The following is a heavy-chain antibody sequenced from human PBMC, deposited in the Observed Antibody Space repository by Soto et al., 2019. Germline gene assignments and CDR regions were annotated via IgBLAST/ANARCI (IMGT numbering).Heavy chain of an antibody. Sequence: QVQLQESGPGLVKPSETLSLTCTVSGGSISSYYWSWIRQPPGKGLEWIGYIYYSGSTNYNPSLKSRVTISVDTSKNQFSLKLSSVTAADTAVYYCARHASLYSSGWYLLDYWGQGTLVTVSS. CDR2: IYYSGST. D-gene: IGHD6-19*01. CDR1: GGSISSYY. V-gene: IGHV4-59*08. CDR3: ARHASLYSSGWYLLDY. J-gene: IGHJ4*02.